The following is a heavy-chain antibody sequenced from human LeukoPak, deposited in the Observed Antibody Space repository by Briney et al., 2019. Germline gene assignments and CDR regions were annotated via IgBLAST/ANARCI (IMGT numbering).Heavy chain of an antibody. D-gene: IGHD3-10*01. CDR1: EFTFSSYA. CDR3: AKDRVVRGVPRHFDY. CDR2: ISGSGGST. Sequence: GGSLRLSCAASEFTFSSYAMHWVRQAPGKGLEWVSAISGSGGSTYYADSVKGRFTISRDNSKNTLYLQMNSLRAEDTAVYYCAKDRVVRGVPRHFDYWGQGTLVAVSS. V-gene: IGHV3-23*01. J-gene: IGHJ4*02.